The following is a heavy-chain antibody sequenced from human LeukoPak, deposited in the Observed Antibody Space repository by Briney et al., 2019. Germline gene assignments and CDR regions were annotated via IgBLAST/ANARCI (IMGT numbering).Heavy chain of an antibody. D-gene: IGHD3-9*01. CDR2: ISAYNGNT. CDR1: GYTFTSYS. Sequence: ASVKVSCKASGYTFTSYSISWVRQAPGQGLEWMGWISAYNGNTNYAQKLQGRVTMTTDTSTSTAYMELRRLRSDDTAVYYCARLYYDILTGYPPLVWFDPWGQGTLVTVSS. J-gene: IGHJ5*02. CDR3: ARLYYDILTGYPPLVWFDP. V-gene: IGHV1-18*01.